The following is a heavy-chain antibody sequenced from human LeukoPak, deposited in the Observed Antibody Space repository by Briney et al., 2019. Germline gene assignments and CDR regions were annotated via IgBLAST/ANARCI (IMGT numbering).Heavy chain of an antibody. V-gene: IGHV4-59*01. J-gene: IGHJ6*02. Sequence: SETLSLTCTVSGGSISSYYWSWIRQPPGKGLEWIGYIYYSGSTNYNPSLKSRVTISVDTSKNQFSLKLSSVTAADTAVYYCASCGIIAAADVPGVGASSYYYYGMDVWGQGTTVTVSS. D-gene: IGHD6-13*01. CDR2: IYYSGST. CDR1: GGSISSYY. CDR3: ASCGIIAAADVPGVGASSYYYYGMDV.